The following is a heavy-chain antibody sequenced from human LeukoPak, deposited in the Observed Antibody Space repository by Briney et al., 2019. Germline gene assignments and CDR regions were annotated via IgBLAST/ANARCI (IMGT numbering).Heavy chain of an antibody. Sequence: SVKVSCKASGGTFSSYAISWVRQAPGQGLERMGRIIPILGIANYAQKFQGRVTITADKSTSTAYMELSSLRSEDTAVYYCARYCGGDCYSRSGYGMDVWGQGTTVTVSS. CDR3: ARYCGGDCYSRSGYGMDV. CDR1: GGTFSSYA. CDR2: IIPILGIA. D-gene: IGHD2-21*02. J-gene: IGHJ6*02. V-gene: IGHV1-69*04.